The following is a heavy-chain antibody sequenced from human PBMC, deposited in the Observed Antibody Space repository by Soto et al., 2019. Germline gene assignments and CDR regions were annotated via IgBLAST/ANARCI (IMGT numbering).Heavy chain of an antibody. D-gene: IGHD3-22*01. Sequence: QVQLVQSGAEVKKPGSSVKVSCKASGGTFSSYAISWVRQAPGQGLEWMGGIIPIFGTANYAQKFQGRVTITADESTSTAYMELSSLRSEDTAVYYCAQVWDYYDSSGYRNWFDPWGQGTLVTVSS. CDR1: GGTFSSYA. CDR2: IIPIFGTA. J-gene: IGHJ5*02. CDR3: AQVWDYYDSSGYRNWFDP. V-gene: IGHV1-69*12.